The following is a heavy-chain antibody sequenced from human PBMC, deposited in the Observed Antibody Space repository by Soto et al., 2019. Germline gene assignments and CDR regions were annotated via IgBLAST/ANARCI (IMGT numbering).Heavy chain of an antibody. Sequence: QVQLVQSGAEVKKPGASVKVSCKASGYTFTSYDITWVRQAPGQGLEYLGWMNPNSGNTGYVQKFQGRVTMTRDTSISTAYMELSSLRSEDTAVYFCARGVKYGAYSRWFDPWGQGTLVTVSS. V-gene: IGHV1-8*01. J-gene: IGHJ5*02. CDR1: GYTFTSYD. D-gene: IGHD4-17*01. CDR2: MNPNSGNT. CDR3: ARGVKYGAYSRWFDP.